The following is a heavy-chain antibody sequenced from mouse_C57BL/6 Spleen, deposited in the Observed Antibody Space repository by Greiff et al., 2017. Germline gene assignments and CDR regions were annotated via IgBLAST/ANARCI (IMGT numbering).Heavy chain of an antibody. CDR1: GYTFTSYW. CDR3: ARRDYYAMDY. CDR2: IHPNSGST. J-gene: IGHJ4*01. Sequence: QVQLQQPGAELVKPGASVTLSCKASGYTFTSYWMHWVKQRPGQGLEWIGMIHPNSGSTNYNEKFKSKATLTVDKSSSTAYMQLSSLTSEDSAVYYCARRDYYAMDYWGQGTSVTVSS. V-gene: IGHV1-64*01.